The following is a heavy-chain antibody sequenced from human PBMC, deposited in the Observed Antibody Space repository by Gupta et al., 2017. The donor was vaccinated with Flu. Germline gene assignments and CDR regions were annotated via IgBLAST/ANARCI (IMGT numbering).Heavy chain of an antibody. J-gene: IGHJ4*02. D-gene: IGHD3-22*01. CDR2: ISDTSDTI. CDR3: ARDFYDGSGYPSY. V-gene: IGHV3-48*01. Sequence: EVQLVESGGGLVQPGGSLRLSCAASGFTFRRYSMHWVRQAPGKGLEWVSYISDTSDTIYYADSVKGRFTISRDNARNTLYLQMDSLRAEDTAVYHCARDFYDGSGYPSYWGQGSLVTVSS. CDR1: GFTFRRYS.